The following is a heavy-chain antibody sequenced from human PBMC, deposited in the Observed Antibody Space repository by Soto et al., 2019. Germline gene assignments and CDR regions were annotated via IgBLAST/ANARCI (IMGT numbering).Heavy chain of an antibody. D-gene: IGHD2-15*01. CDR2: ISAYNGNT. Sequence: ASVKVSFKASGYTFTSYGIIWVRQAPGQGLEWMGWISAYNGNTNYAQKLQGRVTMTTDTSTSTAYMELRSLRSDDTAVYYCAREGVVVAATYYYYGMDVWGQGTTVTV. V-gene: IGHV1-18*04. J-gene: IGHJ6*02. CDR1: GYTFTSYG. CDR3: AREGVVVAATYYYYGMDV.